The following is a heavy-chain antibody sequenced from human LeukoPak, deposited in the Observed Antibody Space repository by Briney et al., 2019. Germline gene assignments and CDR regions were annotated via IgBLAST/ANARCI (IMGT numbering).Heavy chain of an antibody. D-gene: IGHD1-14*01. V-gene: IGHV3-30*02. J-gene: IGHJ4*02. Sequence: GGSLRLSCAASGFTFSGYGMHWVRQAPGKGLEWVAFIRYDGSTKFYADSVKGRFTISRDNSKNTLFLQMDSLRTEDTAVYYCAKGIRPEDCWGQGTLVTVSS. CDR2: IRYDGSTK. CDR3: AKGIRPEDC. CDR1: GFTFSGYG.